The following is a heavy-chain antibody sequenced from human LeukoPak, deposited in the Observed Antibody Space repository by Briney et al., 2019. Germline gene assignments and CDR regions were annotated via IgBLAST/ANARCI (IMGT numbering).Heavy chain of an antibody. V-gene: IGHV3-7*04. CDR2: IKQDGSGK. CDR3: ARRHHFGFLDS. D-gene: IGHD3-10*01. J-gene: IGHJ4*02. CDR1: GVMFPSYW. Sequence: GGSLRLSCAASGVMFPSYWMTWVRQAPGKGLEWVANIKQDGSGKYYVDSVKGRFTISRDNAKNSVYLQMNGLRAEDTAVYYCARRHHFGFLDSWGQGTLVTVSS.